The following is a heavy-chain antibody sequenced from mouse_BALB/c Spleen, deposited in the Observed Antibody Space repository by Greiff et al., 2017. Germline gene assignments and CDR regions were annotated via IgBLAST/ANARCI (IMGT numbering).Heavy chain of an antibody. V-gene: IGHV1-82*01. D-gene: IGHD2-4*01. CDR1: GYAFSSSW. CDR3: ARHDYDRGYAMDY. Sequence: QVQLQQSGPELVKPGASVKISCKASGYAFSSSWMNWVKQRPGQGLEWIGRIYPGDGDTNYNGKFKGKATLTADKSSSTAYMQLSSLTSVDSAVYFCARHDYDRGYAMDYWGQGTSVTVSS. J-gene: IGHJ4*01. CDR2: IYPGDGDT.